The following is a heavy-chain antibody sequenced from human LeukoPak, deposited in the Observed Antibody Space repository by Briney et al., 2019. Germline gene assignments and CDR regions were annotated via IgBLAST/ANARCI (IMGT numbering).Heavy chain of an antibody. CDR1: GFTFSSYA. Sequence: PGGSLRLSCAASGFTFSSYAMSWIRQPPGKGLEWIREINHSGSTNYNPSLKSRVTISVDTSKNQFSLKLSSVTAADTAVCYCAIGWEPPFDYWGQGTLVTVSS. J-gene: IGHJ4*02. D-gene: IGHD1-26*01. V-gene: IGHV4-34*08. CDR3: AIGWEPPFDY. CDR2: INHSGST.